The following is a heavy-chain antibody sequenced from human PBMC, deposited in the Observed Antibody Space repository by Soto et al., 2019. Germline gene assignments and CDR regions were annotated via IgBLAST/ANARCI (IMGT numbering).Heavy chain of an antibody. CDR3: ARAYGDYEAFDY. D-gene: IGHD4-17*01. Sequence: PSETLSLTCTVSGGSISSGDYYWSWIRQPPGKGLEWIGYIYYSGSTYYNPSLKSRVTISVDTSKNQFSLKLSSVTAADTAVYYCARAYGDYEAFDYWGQGTLVTVSS. CDR2: IYYSGST. J-gene: IGHJ4*02. V-gene: IGHV4-30-4*01. CDR1: GGSISSGDYY.